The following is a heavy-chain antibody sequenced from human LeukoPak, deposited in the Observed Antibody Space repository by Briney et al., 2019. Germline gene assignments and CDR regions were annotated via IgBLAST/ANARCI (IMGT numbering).Heavy chain of an antibody. CDR1: GFTFRAHS. V-gene: IGHV3-21*04. CDR2: ITKSSTYV. J-gene: IGHJ4*02. D-gene: IGHD3-10*01. Sequence: PGRLLRLSCAAAGFTFRAHSMNWVRQAPGKGLEWVSSITKSSTYVYYADSVKGRFTISRDNANNSLFLQMNNLGVEDTGVYYCARGSGVHVWGQGTLVIVSS. CDR3: ARGSGVHV.